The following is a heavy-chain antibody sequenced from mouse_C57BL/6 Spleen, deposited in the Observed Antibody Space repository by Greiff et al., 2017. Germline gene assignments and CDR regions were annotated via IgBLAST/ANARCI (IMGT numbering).Heavy chain of an antibody. Sequence: VQLQESGAELVRPGASVTLSCKASGYTFTDYEMHWVKQTPVHGLEWIGAIDPETGGTAYNQKFKGKAILTADKSSSTAYMELRSLTSEDSAVYYCTIGRGYPFAYWGQGTLVTVSA. V-gene: IGHV1-15*01. CDR3: TIGRGYPFAY. D-gene: IGHD2-2*01. CDR1: GYTFTDYE. J-gene: IGHJ3*01. CDR2: IDPETGGT.